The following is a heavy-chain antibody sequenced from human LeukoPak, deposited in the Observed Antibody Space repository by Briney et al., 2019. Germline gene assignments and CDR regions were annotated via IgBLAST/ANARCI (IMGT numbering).Heavy chain of an antibody. CDR2: ISSNGGST. V-gene: IGHV3-64*02. J-gene: IGHJ4*02. D-gene: IGHD1-1*01. CDR1: GFTFSSYA. CDR3: ARGTGPFDY. Sequence: GGSLRLSCAASGFTFSSYAMHWVRQAPGKGLEYVSAISSNGGSTYYAGSVKGRFTISRDNSKNTLYLQMGSLRAEDMAVYYCARGTGPFDYWGQGTLVTVSS.